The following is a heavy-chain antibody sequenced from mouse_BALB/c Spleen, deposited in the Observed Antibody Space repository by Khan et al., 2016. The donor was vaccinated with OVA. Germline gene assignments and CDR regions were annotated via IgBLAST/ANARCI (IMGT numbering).Heavy chain of an antibody. Sequence: EVELVESGGGLVQPGGSLKLSCAASGFTFSSYGMSWVRQTPDKRLELVATINSNGGSTYYPDRVKGRFTISRDTAKNTLYLQMSSLKSEDTARYYCARMERTTNWGQGTTLTVSS. CDR1: GFTFSSYG. J-gene: IGHJ2*01. CDR2: INSNGGST. CDR3: ARMERTTN. D-gene: IGHD6-1*01. V-gene: IGHV5-6-3*01.